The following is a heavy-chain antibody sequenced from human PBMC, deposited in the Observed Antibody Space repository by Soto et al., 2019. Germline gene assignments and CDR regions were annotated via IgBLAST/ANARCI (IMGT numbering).Heavy chain of an antibody. J-gene: IGHJ4*02. CDR2: IHSSGRT. D-gene: IGHD3-3*02. V-gene: IGHV4-4*07. Sequence: PSETLSLTCAVSGDSLTNYYWNWIRLPAGKGLEWIGRIHSSGRTSFDPALKSRVAMSMDTSKNEFSLDLRSVTAADTAVYYCARDPFRSSFDYWGQGSVVTVSS. CDR1: GDSLTNYY. CDR3: ARDPFRSSFDY.